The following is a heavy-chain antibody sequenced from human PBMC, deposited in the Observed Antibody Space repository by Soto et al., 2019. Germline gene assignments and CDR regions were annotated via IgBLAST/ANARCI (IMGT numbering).Heavy chain of an antibody. J-gene: IGHJ4*02. D-gene: IGHD3-16*01. CDR1: GFTFSDHY. V-gene: IGHV3-72*01. CDR2: IRNKANSYTT. CDR3: TRIGLRLWVIYRPIDY. Sequence: EVQLVESGGGLVQPGGSLRLSCAASGFTFSDHYMDWVRQAPGKGLEWVGRIRNKANSYTTEYASSVKGRFTISRDDSENSLYMQINSLRPEERALYYCTRIGLRLWVIYRPIDYWGQGTLVTVSS.